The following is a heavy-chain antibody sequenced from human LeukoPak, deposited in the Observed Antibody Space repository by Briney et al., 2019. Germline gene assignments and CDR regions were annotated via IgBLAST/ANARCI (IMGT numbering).Heavy chain of an antibody. CDR3: ARDSSEFRSLIPH. Sequence: SVKVSCKASGGTFSSHAISWVRQAPGQGLEWMGGIIPIFGTAKYAQKFQGRVTIIADESTSTAYMELSSLRSEDTAVYYCARDSSEFRSLIPHWGQGTLVTVSS. D-gene: IGHD2-21*01. CDR2: IIPIFGTA. CDR1: GGTFSSHA. J-gene: IGHJ1*01. V-gene: IGHV1-69*13.